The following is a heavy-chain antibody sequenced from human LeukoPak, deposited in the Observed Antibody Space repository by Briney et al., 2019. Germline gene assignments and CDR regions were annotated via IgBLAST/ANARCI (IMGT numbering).Heavy chain of an antibody. D-gene: IGHD4-17*01. CDR3: ASQDYGDFDY. Sequence: SETLSLTCTVSGGSISTSNYYWGWIRQPPGKGLEWIGNIFYSGSTYYSPSLKSRVTISLDTSKNQFSLKLSSVTAADTAVYYCASQDYGDFDYWGQGTLVTVSS. CDR1: GGSISTSNYY. CDR2: IFYSGST. V-gene: IGHV4-39*07. J-gene: IGHJ4*02.